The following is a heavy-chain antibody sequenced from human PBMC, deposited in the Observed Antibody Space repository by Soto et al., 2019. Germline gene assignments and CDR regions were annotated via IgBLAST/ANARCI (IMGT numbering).Heavy chain of an antibody. V-gene: IGHV1-3*05. J-gene: IGHJ4*02. D-gene: IGHD2-21*02. CDR1: GYTFTSYA. CDR2: SNAGNGNT. CDR3: ARSIVVVTALDY. Sequence: QVQLVQSGAEEKKPGASVKVSCKASGYTFTSYAMHWVRQAPGQRLEWMGWSNAGNGNTKYSHNFKGRATITRDTSASTAYMVLSILRSEDTAVYYCARSIVVVTALDYWGQGTLVTVSS.